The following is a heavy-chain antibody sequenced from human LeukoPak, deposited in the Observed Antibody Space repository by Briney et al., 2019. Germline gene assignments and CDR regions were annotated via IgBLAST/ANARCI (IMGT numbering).Heavy chain of an antibody. V-gene: IGHV4-34*01. CDR1: GGSFSGYY. J-gene: IGHJ4*02. Sequence: PSETLSLTCAVYGGSFSGYYWSWIRQPPGKVLEWIGEINHSGSTNYNPSLKSRVTISVDTSKNQFSLKLSSVTAADTAVYYCARDDYYDSSGYYSSFDYWGQGTLVTVSS. D-gene: IGHD3-22*01. CDR3: ARDDYYDSSGYYSSFDY. CDR2: INHSGST.